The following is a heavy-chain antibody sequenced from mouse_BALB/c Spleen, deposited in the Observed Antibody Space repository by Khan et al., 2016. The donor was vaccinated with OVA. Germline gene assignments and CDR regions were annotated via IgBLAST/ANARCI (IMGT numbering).Heavy chain of an antibody. CDR2: INTYTRQP. Sequence: QIQLVQSGPELKKPGETVKISCKASGYTFTNYGMNWVKQAPGKGLKWMGWINTYTRQPTYADDFKGRFAFSLETSASTAYLQINNLKNEDTATYFCSRNYYGSSYAMDYGGQGTSVTVSS. V-gene: IGHV9-3-1*01. CDR1: GYTFTNYG. D-gene: IGHD1-1*01. J-gene: IGHJ4*01. CDR3: SRNYYGSSYAMDY.